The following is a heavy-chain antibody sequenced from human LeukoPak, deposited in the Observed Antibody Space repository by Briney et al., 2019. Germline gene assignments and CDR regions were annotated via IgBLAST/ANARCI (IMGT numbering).Heavy chain of an antibody. D-gene: IGHD3-10*01. J-gene: IGHJ4*02. CDR2: TSGSGAST. V-gene: IGHV3-23*01. Sequence: PGGSLRLSCAASGFTFSNYAVSWVRQAPGKGLEWVSSTSGSGASTHYADSVKGRVTISRDNSKKTLYLQMSSLSAEDTAVYFCAKEDYFNSGSYPGHWGQGTLVTVSS. CDR3: AKEDYFNSGSYPGH. CDR1: GFTFSNYA.